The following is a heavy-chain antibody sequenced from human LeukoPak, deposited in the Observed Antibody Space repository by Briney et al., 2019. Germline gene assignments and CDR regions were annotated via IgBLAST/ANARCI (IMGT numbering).Heavy chain of an antibody. CDR1: GFTVSSNY. D-gene: IGHD2-15*01. Sequence: PGGSLRLSCAASGFTVSSNYMSWVRQAPGKGLEWVSVIYSGGSTYYADSVKGRFTISRDNSKNTLYLQMNSLRAEDTAVYYCARGEYCSGGSCLPRRNLAAFDIWGQGTMDTVSS. CDR2: IYSGGST. J-gene: IGHJ3*02. V-gene: IGHV3-53*01. CDR3: ARGEYCSGGSCLPRRNLAAFDI.